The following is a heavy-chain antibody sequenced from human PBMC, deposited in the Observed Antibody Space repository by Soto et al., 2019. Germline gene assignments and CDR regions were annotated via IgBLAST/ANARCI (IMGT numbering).Heavy chain of an antibody. CDR2: IYYSGST. Sequence: SETLSLTCTVSGGSVSSGSYYWSWIRQPPGKGLEWIGYIYYSGSTNYNPSLKSRVTISVDTSKNQFSLKLSSVTAADTAVYYCARGGEVLRFLEWLSGYYYGMDVWGQGTTVTVSS. CDR3: ARGGEVLRFLEWLSGYYYGMDV. J-gene: IGHJ6*02. CDR1: GGSVSSGSYY. D-gene: IGHD3-3*01. V-gene: IGHV4-61*01.